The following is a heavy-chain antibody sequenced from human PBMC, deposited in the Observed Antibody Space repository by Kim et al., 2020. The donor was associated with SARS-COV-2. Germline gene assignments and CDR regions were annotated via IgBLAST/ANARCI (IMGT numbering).Heavy chain of an antibody. D-gene: IGHD6-13*01. Sequence: ASVKVSCKASGYTFTGYYMHWVRQAPGQGLEWMGWINPNSGGTNYAQKFQGRVTMTRDTSISTAYMELSRLRSDDTAVYYCARVWPRWAAAGTGGADYWGQGTLVTVSS. CDR1: GYTFTGYY. V-gene: IGHV1-2*02. J-gene: IGHJ4*02. CDR3: ARVWPRWAAAGTGGADY. CDR2: INPNSGGT.